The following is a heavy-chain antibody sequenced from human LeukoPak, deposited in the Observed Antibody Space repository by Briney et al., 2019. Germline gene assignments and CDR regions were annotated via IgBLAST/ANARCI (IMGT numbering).Heavy chain of an antibody. CDR1: GGSISSYY. V-gene: IGHV4-59*01. J-gene: IGHJ4*02. D-gene: IGHD3-22*01. CDR2: IYYSGST. CDR3: AGSNTYSSGYYRFDY. Sequence: SSETPSLTCTVSGGSISSYYWSWIRQPPGKGLEWIGYIYYSGSTNYNPSLKSRVTISVDTSKNQFSLKLSSVTAADTAVYYCAGSNTYSSGYYRFDYWGQGTLVTVSS.